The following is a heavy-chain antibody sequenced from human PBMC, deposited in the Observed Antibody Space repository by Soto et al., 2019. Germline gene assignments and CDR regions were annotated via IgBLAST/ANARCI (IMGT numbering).Heavy chain of an antibody. J-gene: IGHJ4*02. D-gene: IGHD6-19*01. Sequence: RASVKVSCKASGYTFTSYAMHWVRQAPGQRLEWMGWINAGNGNTKYSQKFQGRVTITRDTSASTAYMELSSLRSEDTAVYYCARVTGYSSGWYFDYWGQGTLVTVSS. V-gene: IGHV1-3*01. CDR2: INAGNGNT. CDR3: ARVTGYSSGWYFDY. CDR1: GYTFTSYA.